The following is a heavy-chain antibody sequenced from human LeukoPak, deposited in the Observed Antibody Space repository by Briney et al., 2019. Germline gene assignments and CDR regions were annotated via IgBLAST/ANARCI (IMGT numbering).Heavy chain of an antibody. J-gene: IGHJ4*02. CDR1: GFTFSIYS. CDR2: ISSSSSYI. Sequence: GGSLGLSCAASGFTFSIYSMNWVRQAPGKGLEWVSYISSSSSYIYYADSVKGRFTISRDNAKNSLYLQMNSLRAEDTAVYYCARGFHEGRSDYWGQGTLVTVSS. V-gene: IGHV3-21*01. CDR3: ARGFHEGRSDY. D-gene: IGHD3-3*01.